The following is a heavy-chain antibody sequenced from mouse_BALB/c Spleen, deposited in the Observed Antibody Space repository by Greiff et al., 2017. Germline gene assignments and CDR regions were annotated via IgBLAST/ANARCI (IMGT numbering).Heavy chain of an antibody. CDR2: IDPSDSYT. Sequence: QVQLQQPGAELVKPGASVKLSCKASGYTFTSYWMHWVKQRPGQGLEWIGEIDPSDSYTNYNQKFKGKATLTVDKSSSTAYMQLSSLTSEDSAVYYCARFTVWDAMGYWGQGTSVTVSS. D-gene: IGHD2-10*02. V-gene: IGHV1-69*02. CDR1: GYTFTSYW. J-gene: IGHJ4*01. CDR3: ARFTVWDAMGY.